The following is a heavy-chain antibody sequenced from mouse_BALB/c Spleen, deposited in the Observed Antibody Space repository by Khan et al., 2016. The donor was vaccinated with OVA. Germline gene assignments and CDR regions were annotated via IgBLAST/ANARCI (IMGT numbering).Heavy chain of an antibody. V-gene: IGHV5-12-1*01. Sequence: DVQLVESGGGLVKPGGSLKLACTASGFAFSNYDMSWVRQTPEKRLEWVAYISSGGDNTYSPDTVKGRFTISRDNAKNTLYLQISSLNSDDTAKYYCTRRPGYFDVWGAGTTVTVSS. J-gene: IGHJ1*01. CDR3: TRRPGYFDV. CDR1: GFAFSNYD. CDR2: ISSGGDNT.